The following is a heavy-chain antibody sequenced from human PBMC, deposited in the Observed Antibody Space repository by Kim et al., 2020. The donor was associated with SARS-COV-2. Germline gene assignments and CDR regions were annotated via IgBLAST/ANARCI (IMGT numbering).Heavy chain of an antibody. Sequence: GSTHYNPSLMSRVPIFVDASKNQFSLNLSSVTAADTAVYYCARSQNHYFDYWGQGTLVTVSS. CDR2: GST. V-gene: IGHV4-39*01. CDR3: ARSQNHYFDY. J-gene: IGHJ4*02.